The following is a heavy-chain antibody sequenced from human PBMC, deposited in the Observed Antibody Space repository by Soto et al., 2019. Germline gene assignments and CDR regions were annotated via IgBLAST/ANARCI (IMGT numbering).Heavy chain of an antibody. CDR2: ITSDGKSK. D-gene: IGHD2-21*02. J-gene: IGHJ5*02. CDR3: ARESGDWPLNWFDP. V-gene: IGHV3-74*01. Sequence: GGSLRLSCAASGFNFSNHWMHWVRQRPAEGLVWVSRITSDGKSKAYAESVKGRFAISRDNAKNTLYLQMNGLTAEDTAVYYCARESGDWPLNWFDPWGQGTLVTISS. CDR1: GFNFSNHW.